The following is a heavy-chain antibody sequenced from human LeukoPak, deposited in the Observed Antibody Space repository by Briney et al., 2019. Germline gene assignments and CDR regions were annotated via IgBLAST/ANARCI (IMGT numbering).Heavy chain of an antibody. CDR1: GGSIRSYY. J-gene: IGHJ4*02. Sequence: SETLSLTCTVSGGSIRSYYWNWIRQPPGKGLEWIGYVYYSGSTNYNPSLKSRVTMSVDTSKNQFSLNLSSVTAADTAFYYCARDRLVYYDRSGLDCWGQGTLVTVSS. CDR2: VYYSGST. D-gene: IGHD3-22*01. V-gene: IGHV4-59*01. CDR3: ARDRLVYYDRSGLDC.